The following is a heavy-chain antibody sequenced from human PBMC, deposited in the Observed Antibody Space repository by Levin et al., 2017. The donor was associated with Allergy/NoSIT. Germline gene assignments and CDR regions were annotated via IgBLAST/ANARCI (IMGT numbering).Heavy chain of an antibody. J-gene: IGHJ4*02. V-gene: IGHV3-23*01. Sequence: PGGSLRLSCAASGFTFSSYAMSWVRQAPGKGLEWVSGISGSGGSTYYADSVKGRFTISRDNSKNTLYLQMNSLRAEDTAVYYCAKAAGNGYYYAGTYYFDYWGQGTLVTVSS. D-gene: IGHD3-22*01. CDR1: GFTFSSYA. CDR3: AKAAGNGYYYAGTYYFDY. CDR2: ISGSGGST.